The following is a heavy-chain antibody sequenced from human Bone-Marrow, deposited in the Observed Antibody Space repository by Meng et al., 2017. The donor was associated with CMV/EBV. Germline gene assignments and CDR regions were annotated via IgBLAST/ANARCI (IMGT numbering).Heavy chain of an antibody. CDR2: IKHSGAT. V-gene: IGHV4-34*01. Sequence: QVQLQQGGAGLVKPSESLSLTCAVYGGSFRGYYWSWIRQPPGKGLEWIGEIKHSGATNYNPSLKSRVTISLDMSKNQFSLNMKSVTAADTAVNLCARDEEGILGHWGQGTLVTVSS. J-gene: IGHJ4*02. CDR3: ARDEEGILGH. D-gene: IGHD3-16*01. CDR1: GGSFRGYY.